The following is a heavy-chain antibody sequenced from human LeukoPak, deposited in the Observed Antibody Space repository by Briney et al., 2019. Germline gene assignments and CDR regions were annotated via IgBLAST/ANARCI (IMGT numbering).Heavy chain of an antibody. V-gene: IGHV3-48*03. Sequence: PGGSLRLSCAASGFTFSSYEMNWVRQAPGKGLEWVSYISSSGSTIYYADSVKGRFTISSDNAKNSLYLQMNSLRAEDTAVYYCARVGRDYYGSGRLDYWGQGTLVTVSS. CDR3: ARVGRDYYGSGRLDY. CDR2: ISSSGSTI. J-gene: IGHJ4*02. D-gene: IGHD3-10*01. CDR1: GFTFSSYE.